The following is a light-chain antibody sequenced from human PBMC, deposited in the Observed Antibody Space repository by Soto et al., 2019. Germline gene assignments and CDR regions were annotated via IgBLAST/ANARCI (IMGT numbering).Light chain of an antibody. CDR1: QSVTRDK. CDR3: QQYGNSPFT. Sequence: EIVLTQSPGPLSLSPGNSAALSCRASQSVTRDKVAWYQQRPGQAPRLLIYGRSTRATDIPARFRGSGSGTDYTLTINRLEPEDFALYYCQQYGNSPFTFGQGTKLEI. CDR2: GRS. J-gene: IGKJ2*01. V-gene: IGKV3-20*01.